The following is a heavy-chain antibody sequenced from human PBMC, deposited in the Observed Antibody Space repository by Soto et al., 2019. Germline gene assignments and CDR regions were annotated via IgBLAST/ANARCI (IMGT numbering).Heavy chain of an antibody. CDR1: GGSLSKYY. J-gene: IGHJ4*02. V-gene: IGHV4-59*01. CDR3: ARDHVVETNYGFFDY. Sequence: PSETLSLTCTVSGGSLSKYYLSWIRPPPGKGLEWIGYMYHSGSSNYNPSLKRRVTISVDTSKNQVSLEVTSVIAADTAVYYCARDHVVETNYGFFDYWGQGILVTVSS. D-gene: IGHD2-15*01. CDR2: MYHSGSS.